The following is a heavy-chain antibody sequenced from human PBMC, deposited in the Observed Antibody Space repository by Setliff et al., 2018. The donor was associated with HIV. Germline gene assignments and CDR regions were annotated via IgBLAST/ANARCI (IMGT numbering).Heavy chain of an antibody. V-gene: IGHV1-46*01. CDR2: INPSGTTT. CDR3: ARAGYNLWSGYNPYYYGMDV. Sequence: ASVKVSCKASGYTFTSYYIHWVRQAPGQGLEWMGIINPSGTTTSYAQKFQGRITMTRDTSTTTVYMELSSLRSEDTAVYYCARAGYNLWSGYNPYYYGMDVWGQGTTVTVSS. CDR1: GYTFTSYY. D-gene: IGHD3-3*01. J-gene: IGHJ6*02.